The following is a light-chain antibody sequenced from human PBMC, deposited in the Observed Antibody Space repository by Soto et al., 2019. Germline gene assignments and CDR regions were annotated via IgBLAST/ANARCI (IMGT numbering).Light chain of an antibody. CDR3: QQRSNWPPYT. Sequence: EIVLTQSPATLSLSPGERATLSCRASQSVSSYLAWYQQKPGQAPRLLIYDGSNRATGIPARFSGSGSGTDFTLTISSLEPEDFAVYYWQQRSNWPPYTFGQGTKLEI. CDR2: DGS. CDR1: QSVSSY. J-gene: IGKJ2*01. V-gene: IGKV3-11*01.